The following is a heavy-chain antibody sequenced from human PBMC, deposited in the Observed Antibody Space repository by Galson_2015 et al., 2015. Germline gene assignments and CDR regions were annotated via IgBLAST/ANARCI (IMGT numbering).Heavy chain of an antibody. J-gene: IGHJ3*02. CDR2: IKSKTDGGTT. CDR1: GFTFSNAW. V-gene: IGHV3-15*01. CDR3: ARDNDYIWGSYREYAFDI. Sequence: SLRLSCAASGFTFSNAWMSWVRQAPGKGLEWVGRIKSKTDGGTTDYAAPVKGRFTISRDNSKNTLYLQMNSLRAEDTAVYYCARDNDYIWGSYREYAFDIWGQGTMVTVSS. D-gene: IGHD3-16*02.